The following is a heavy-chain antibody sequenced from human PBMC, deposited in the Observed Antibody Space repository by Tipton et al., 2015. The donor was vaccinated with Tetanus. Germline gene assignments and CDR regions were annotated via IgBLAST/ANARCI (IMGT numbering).Heavy chain of an antibody. CDR2: IVVGSGNT. D-gene: IGHD3-3*01. CDR3: AADTHYDFWSGYHGMDV. V-gene: IGHV1-58*02. J-gene: IGHJ6*02. Sequence: QLVQSGPEVKKPGTSVKVSCKASGFTFTSSAMQWVRQARGQRLEWIGWIVVGSGNTNYAQKFQERVTITRDMSTSTAYMELSSLRSEDTAVYYCAADTHYDFWSGYHGMDVWGQGTTVTVSS. CDR1: GFTFTSSA.